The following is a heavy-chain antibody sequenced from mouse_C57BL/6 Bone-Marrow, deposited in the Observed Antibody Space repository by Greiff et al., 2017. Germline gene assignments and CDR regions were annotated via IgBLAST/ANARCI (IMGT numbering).Heavy chain of an antibody. Sequence: EVKLVESGGGLVQPGGSLKLSCAASGFTFSDYYMYWVRQTPEKRLEWVAYISNGGGSTYYPDTVKGRFTISRDNAKNTLYLQMSRLKFEDTAMYYCARQRLLLPLWYFDVWGTGTTVTVSS. J-gene: IGHJ1*03. V-gene: IGHV5-12*01. CDR2: ISNGGGST. D-gene: IGHD1-1*01. CDR1: GFTFSDYY. CDR3: ARQRLLLPLWYFDV.